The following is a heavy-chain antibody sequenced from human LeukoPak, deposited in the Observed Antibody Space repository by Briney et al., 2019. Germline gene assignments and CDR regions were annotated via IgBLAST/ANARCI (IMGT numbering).Heavy chain of an antibody. D-gene: IGHD5-18*01. CDR1: GFTFSSYE. CDR3: ARGYSYGSDAFDI. J-gene: IGHJ3*02. V-gene: IGHV3-48*03. CDR2: ISSSGSTI. Sequence: GGSLRLSCAASGFTFSSYEMNWVRQAPGKGLEWVSYISSSGSTIYYADSVKGRFTISRDNAKNSLYLQMNSLRAEDTAVYYCARGYSYGSDAFDIWGQGTMVTVSS.